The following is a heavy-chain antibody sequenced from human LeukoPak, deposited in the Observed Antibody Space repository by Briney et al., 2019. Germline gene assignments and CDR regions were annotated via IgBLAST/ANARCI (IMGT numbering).Heavy chain of an antibody. J-gene: IGHJ5*02. V-gene: IGHV1-69*01. D-gene: IGHD3-10*01. Sequence: SVKVSCKASGGTFSSYAISWVRLAPGQGLEWMGGIIPIFGTANYAQKFQGRVTITADESTSTAYMELSSLRSEDTAVYYCARGGTMVRGVPVHNWFDPWGQGTLVTVSS. CDR2: IIPIFGTA. CDR1: GGTFSSYA. CDR3: ARGGTMVRGVPVHNWFDP.